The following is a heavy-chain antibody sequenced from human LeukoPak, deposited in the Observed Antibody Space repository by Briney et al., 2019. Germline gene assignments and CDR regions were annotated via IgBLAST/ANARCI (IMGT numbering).Heavy chain of an antibody. CDR1: GFTFSRYW. J-gene: IGHJ1*01. D-gene: IGHD3-22*01. CDR2: INGDGSTT. CDR3: ATGNYYDSRGYYTFGH. Sequence: GGSLRLSCAASGFTFSRYWMHWVRHAPGKGLVWVSRINGDGSTTSYADSVKGGFTISRDNAKNTLYLQMNSLRAEDTAVYYCATGNYYDSRGYYTFGHWGQGTLVTVSS. V-gene: IGHV3-74*01.